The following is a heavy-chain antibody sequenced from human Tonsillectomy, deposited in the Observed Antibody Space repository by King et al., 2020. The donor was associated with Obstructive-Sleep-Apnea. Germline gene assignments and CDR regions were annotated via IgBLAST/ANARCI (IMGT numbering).Heavy chain of an antibody. D-gene: IGHD3-22*01. CDR3: ARDVDGDSSGYYYDY. CDR1: GFTFSSYG. V-gene: IGHV3-33*01. Sequence: VQLVQSGGGVVQPGRSLRLSCAASGFTFSSYGMHWVRQAPGKGLEWGAVIWYDGSNKYYADSVKGRFTISRDNSKNTLYLQMNSLRAEDTAVYYCARDVDGDSSGYYYDYWGQGTLVTVSS. J-gene: IGHJ4*02. CDR2: IWYDGSNK.